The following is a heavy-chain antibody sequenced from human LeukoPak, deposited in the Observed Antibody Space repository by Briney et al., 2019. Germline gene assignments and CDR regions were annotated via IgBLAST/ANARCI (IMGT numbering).Heavy chain of an antibody. D-gene: IGHD3-22*01. CDR1: GGSISSSNW. V-gene: IGHV4-4*02. CDR2: IYHSGST. J-gene: IGHJ6*02. CDR3: ASHYYDSTNYYYGMDV. Sequence: SSETLSLTCAVSGGSISSSNWWSWIRQPPGKGLEWIGEIYHSGSTNYNPSLKSRATISVDKSKNQFSLKLSSVTAADTAVYYCASHYYDSTNYYYGMDVWGQGTTVTVSS.